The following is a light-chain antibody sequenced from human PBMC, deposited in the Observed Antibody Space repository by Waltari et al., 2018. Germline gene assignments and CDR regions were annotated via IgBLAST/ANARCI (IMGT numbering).Light chain of an antibody. V-gene: IGKV1D-12*01. CDR1: QSIVKW. CDR2: AVS. CDR3: QQAYTFPYT. Sequence: DIQMTQSPYSVCASAADSGNITCRASQSIVKWLAWYQPMPGKAPKLLVYAVSNLQSGVSPRFSGSGSGTDFTLTIVNLQPEDFATYYCQQAYTFPYTFGQGTKLEIK. J-gene: IGKJ2*01.